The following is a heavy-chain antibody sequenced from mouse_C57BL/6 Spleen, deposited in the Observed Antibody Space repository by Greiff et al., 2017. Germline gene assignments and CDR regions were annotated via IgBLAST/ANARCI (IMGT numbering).Heavy chain of an antibody. CDR1: GFTFSSYA. J-gene: IGHJ4*01. CDR2: ISSGGDYI. D-gene: IGHD2-4*01. CDR3: TRYDYDEAMDY. V-gene: IGHV5-9-1*02. Sequence: EVQGVESGEGLVKPGGSLKLSCAASGFTFSSYAMSWVRQTPEQRLEWVAYISSGGDYIYYADTVKGRFTISRDNARNTLYLQMSSLKSEDTAMYYCTRYDYDEAMDYWGQGTSVTVSS.